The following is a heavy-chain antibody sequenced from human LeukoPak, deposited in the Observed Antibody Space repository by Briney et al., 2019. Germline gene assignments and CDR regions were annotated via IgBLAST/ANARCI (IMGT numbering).Heavy chain of an antibody. V-gene: IGHV3-21*04. J-gene: IGHJ6*04. CDR2: ISSSSSYI. CDR1: GFTFSSYS. CDR3: AKWRSVLTPPDV. D-gene: IGHD2-8*01. Sequence: PGGSLRLSCAASGFTFSSYSMNWVRQAPGKGLEWVSSISSSSSYIYYADSVKGRFTISRDNAKNSLYLQMNSLRAEDMAVYYCAKWRSVLTPPDVWGKGTTVTISS.